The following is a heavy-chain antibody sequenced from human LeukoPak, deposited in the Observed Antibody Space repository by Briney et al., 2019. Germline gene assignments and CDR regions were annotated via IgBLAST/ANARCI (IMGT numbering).Heavy chain of an antibody. Sequence: GASVKVSCKASGYTFTSYYMHWVRQAPGQGLEWMGIINPSGGSTSYPQKFQGRVTMTRDTSTSTVYVELSSVRSEDTAVYYCARDPRPTVTRTSDYYYGMDVWGQGTTVTVSS. CDR1: GYTFTSYY. CDR2: INPSGGST. V-gene: IGHV1-46*01. CDR3: ARDPRPTVTRTSDYYYGMDV. D-gene: IGHD4-17*01. J-gene: IGHJ6*02.